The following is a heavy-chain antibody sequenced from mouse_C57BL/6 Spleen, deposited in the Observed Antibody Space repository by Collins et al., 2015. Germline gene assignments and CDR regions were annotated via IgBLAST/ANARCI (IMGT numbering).Heavy chain of an antibody. D-gene: IGHD1-1*01. Sequence: VQLQQPGAELVKPGASVKMSCKASGYTFTSYWITWVKQRPGQGLEWIGDIYPGSGSTNYNEKFKSKATLTVDTSSSTAYMQLSSLTSEDSAVYYCANYYGSRHWYFDVWGTGTTVTVSS. CDR2: IYPGSGST. V-gene: IGHV1-55*01. CDR1: GYTFTSYW. J-gene: IGHJ1*03. CDR3: ANYYGSRHWYFDV.